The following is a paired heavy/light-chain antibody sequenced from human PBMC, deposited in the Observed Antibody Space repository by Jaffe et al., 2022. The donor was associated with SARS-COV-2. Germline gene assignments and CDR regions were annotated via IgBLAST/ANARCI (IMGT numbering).Light chain of an antibody. Sequence: EIVLTQSPATLSLSPGERATLSCRASQSVSSSLAWYQQKPGQSPRLLIYDASNRATGIPARFSGSGSGTDFTLIISSLEPEDFAVYYCQQRNDWPLTFGGGTKVEIK. J-gene: IGKJ4*01. CDR1: QSVSSS. CDR3: QQRNDWPLT. CDR2: DAS. V-gene: IGKV3-11*01.
Heavy chain of an antibody. V-gene: IGHV1-46*04. CDR1: GYTFTTSN. J-gene: IGHJ5*02. D-gene: IGHD3-10*01. CDR3: AKDFMLRGGKSDWFDP. CDR2: INLSGSTT. Sequence: QVQLVQSGAEVKKPGASVKVSCEASGYTFTTSNMHWVRLAPGQGLEWMGMINLSGSTTSYAPKLQGRLTLTRDTSTSTVYMELSSLTSDDTAVYYCAKDFMLRGGKSDWFDPWGQGTLVTVSS.